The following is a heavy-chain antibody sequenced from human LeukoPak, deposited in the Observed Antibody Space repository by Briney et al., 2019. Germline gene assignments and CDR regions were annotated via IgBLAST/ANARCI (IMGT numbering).Heavy chain of an antibody. CDR1: GGTFSSYA. CDR3: VHIVVVPAAIGDYYYYGMDA. Sequence: SVKVSCKASGGTFSSYAISWVRQAPGQGLEWMGRIIPIFGIANYAQKFQGRVTITADKSTSTAYMELSSLRSEDTAVYYCVHIVVVPAAIGDYYYYGMDAWGQGTTVTVSS. V-gene: IGHV1-69*04. J-gene: IGHJ6*02. CDR2: IIPIFGIA. D-gene: IGHD2-2*01.